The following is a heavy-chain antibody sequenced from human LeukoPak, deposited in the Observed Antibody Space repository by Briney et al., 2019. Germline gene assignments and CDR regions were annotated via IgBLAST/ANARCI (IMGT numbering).Heavy chain of an antibody. J-gene: IGHJ6*03. Sequence: GSLRLSCAASGFTFSSYSMHWVRQAPGKGLEWVAVISYDGSNKYYADSVKGRFTISRDNSKNTLYLQMNSLRAEDTAVYYCAKATGYYGSRSYPYYMDVWGKGTTVTVSS. CDR1: GFTFSSYS. CDR2: ISYDGSNK. V-gene: IGHV3-30*18. D-gene: IGHD3-10*01. CDR3: AKATGYYGSRSYPYYMDV.